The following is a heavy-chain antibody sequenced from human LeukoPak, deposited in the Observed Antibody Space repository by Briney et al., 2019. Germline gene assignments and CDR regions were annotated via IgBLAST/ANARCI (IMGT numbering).Heavy chain of an antibody. CDR2: IYYSGST. J-gene: IGHJ5*02. CDR3: AASQGGYSSSWYWFDP. Sequence: PSETLSLTCTVSGGSISSSSYYWSWIRQPPGKGLEWIGYIYYSGSTNYNPSLKSRVTISVDTSKNQFSLKLSSVTAADTAVYYCAASQGGYSSSWYWFDPWGQGTLVTVSS. V-gene: IGHV4-61*05. CDR1: GGSISSSSYY. D-gene: IGHD6-13*01.